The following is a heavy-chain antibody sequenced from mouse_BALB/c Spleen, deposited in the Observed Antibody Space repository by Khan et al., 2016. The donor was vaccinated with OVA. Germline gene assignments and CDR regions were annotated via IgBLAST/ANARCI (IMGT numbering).Heavy chain of an antibody. CDR2: IWGDGST. V-gene: IGHV2-3*01. CDR1: GFSLTSYG. CDR3: AKFTPDYYSMDY. D-gene: IGHD1-1*01. J-gene: IGHJ4*01. Sequence: QVQLKESGPGLVAPSQSLSITCTVSGFSLTSYGVSWVRQSPGKGLEWLGVIWGDGSTNYHSTLISILIISKDNSKSQVFLKLTGLQTDDTATYYCAKFTPDYYSMDYRGQGTSVTVAS.